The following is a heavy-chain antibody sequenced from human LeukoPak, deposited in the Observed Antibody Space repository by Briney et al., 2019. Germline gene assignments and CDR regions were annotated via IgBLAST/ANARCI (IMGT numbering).Heavy chain of an antibody. J-gene: IGHJ1*01. CDR2: ISWDGGST. Sequence: PGGSLRLSCAASGFTFDDYTMHWVRQAPGKGLEWVSLISWDGGSTYYADSVKGRFTISRDNSKNSLYLQMNSLRTEDTALYYCAKDKYGGYDRGYFQHWGQGTLVTVSS. V-gene: IGHV3-43*01. CDR1: GFTFDDYT. D-gene: IGHD5-12*01. CDR3: AKDKYGGYDRGYFQH.